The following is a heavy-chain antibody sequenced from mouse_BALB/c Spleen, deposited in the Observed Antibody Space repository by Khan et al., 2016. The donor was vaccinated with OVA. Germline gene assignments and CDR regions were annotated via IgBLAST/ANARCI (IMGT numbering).Heavy chain of an antibody. CDR3: ESGGRFAY. D-gene: IGHD3-3*01. Sequence: VELVESGPELVRPGVSVKISCKGSGYTFTDYAMHWVKQSHAKSLEWIGVISTYYGHTDYNQKFKGKATITVDKSSSTAYMELARLTSEDSAIYYCESGGRFAYWGQGTLVTVSA. V-gene: IGHV1S137*01. CDR1: GYTFTDYA. CDR2: ISTYYGHT. J-gene: IGHJ3*01.